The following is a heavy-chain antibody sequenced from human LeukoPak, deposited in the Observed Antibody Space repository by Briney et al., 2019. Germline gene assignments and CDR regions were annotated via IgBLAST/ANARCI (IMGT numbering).Heavy chain of an antibody. Sequence: ASVTVSCKASGYTFTSYAMHWVRQAPGQRLEWMGWINAGNGNTKYSQKFQGRVTITRDTSASTAYMELSSLRSEDTAVYYCARGARAAGPYYFDYWGQGTLVTVSS. CDR3: ARGARAAGPYYFDY. J-gene: IGHJ4*02. CDR2: INAGNGNT. D-gene: IGHD6-13*01. CDR1: GYTFTSYA. V-gene: IGHV1-3*01.